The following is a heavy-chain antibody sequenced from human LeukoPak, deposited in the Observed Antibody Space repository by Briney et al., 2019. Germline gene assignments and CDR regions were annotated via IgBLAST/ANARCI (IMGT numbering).Heavy chain of an antibody. CDR3: ARERGSYGMDV. CDR2: ISSGSGTI. Sequence: GGSLRLSCAASGFTFNIYSMNWVRQAPGKGLEWVSYISSGSGTIYYADSVKGRFTISRDNAKNSLYLQMSSLRDEDTAVYYCARERGSYGMDVWGQGTTVTVSS. CDR1: GFTFNIYS. D-gene: IGHD1-26*01. J-gene: IGHJ6*02. V-gene: IGHV3-48*02.